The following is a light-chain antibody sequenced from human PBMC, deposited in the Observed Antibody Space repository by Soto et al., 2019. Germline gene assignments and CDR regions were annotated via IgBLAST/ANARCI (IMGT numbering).Light chain of an antibody. CDR3: QQYGSSPPVT. CDR2: GAS. V-gene: IGKV3-20*01. J-gene: IGKJ4*01. CDR1: QSVSSSY. Sequence: EIVLTQSPGPLSLSPGARATLSCRASQSVSSSYLAWYQQKPGQAPRLLIYGASSRATGIPDRFSGSGSGTDFTLTISRLEPEDFAVYYCQQYGSSPPVTFGGGTKVEIK.